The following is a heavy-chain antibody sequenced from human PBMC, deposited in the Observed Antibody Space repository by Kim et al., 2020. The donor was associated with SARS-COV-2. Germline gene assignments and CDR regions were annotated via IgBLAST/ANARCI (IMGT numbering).Heavy chain of an antibody. J-gene: IGHJ5*02. CDR2: VRSNTDGGAR. CDR1: GFTFSDAW. CDR3: TTLNWFDP. Sequence: GGSLRLSCAASGFTFSDAWMSWVRQAPGRGLEWVARVRSNTDGGARDYAAAVKGRFTISRDDSKNMVYLEMNSLKTEDSAIYYCTTLNWFDPWGQGTRVTGSS. V-gene: IGHV3-15*01.